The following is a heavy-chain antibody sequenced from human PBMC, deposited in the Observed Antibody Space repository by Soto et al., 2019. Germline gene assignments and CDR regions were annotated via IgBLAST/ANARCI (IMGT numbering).Heavy chain of an antibody. V-gene: IGHV3-72*01. CDR3: TVWGLGKHFGAA. CDR2: SKNKADGYNT. D-gene: IGHD3-16*01. Sequence: EVQLVESGGGLVQPGGSLRLSCAASGFTFSDYYMDWVRQAPGKGLEWVGRSKNKADGYNTEYAASVKGRFTISRDGSKNSRVLQMNSLKTEDTGVYYCTVWGLGKHFGAAWGQGILVAVSS. CDR1: GFTFSDYY. J-gene: IGHJ4*02.